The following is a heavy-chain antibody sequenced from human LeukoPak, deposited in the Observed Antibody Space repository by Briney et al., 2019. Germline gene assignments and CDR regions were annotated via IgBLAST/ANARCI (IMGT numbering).Heavy chain of an antibody. CDR3: ARSTYYDFWSGPGSFDY. V-gene: IGHV4-59*08. J-gene: IGHJ4*02. CDR2: IYYSGST. Sequence: PSETLSLTCTVSGGSLSSYYWSWVRQPPGKGLEWIGYIYYSGSTNYNPSLKSRVTISVDTSKNQFSLKLSSVTAADTAVYYCARSTYYDFWSGPGSFDYWGQGTLVTVSS. CDR1: GGSLSSYY. D-gene: IGHD3-3*01.